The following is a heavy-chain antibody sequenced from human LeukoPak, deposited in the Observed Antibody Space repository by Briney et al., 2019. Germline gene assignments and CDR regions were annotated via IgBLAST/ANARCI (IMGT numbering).Heavy chain of an antibody. Sequence: PSETLSLTCTVSGGSISSGGYYWSWIRQHPGKGLEWIGYIYYSGSTYYNPSLKSRVTISVDTSKNQFSLKLSSVTAADTAVYYCASVNSSGYWPFDYWGQGTLVTVSS. V-gene: IGHV4-31*03. CDR1: GGSISSGGYY. D-gene: IGHD3-22*01. CDR2: IYYSGST. J-gene: IGHJ4*02. CDR3: ASVNSSGYWPFDY.